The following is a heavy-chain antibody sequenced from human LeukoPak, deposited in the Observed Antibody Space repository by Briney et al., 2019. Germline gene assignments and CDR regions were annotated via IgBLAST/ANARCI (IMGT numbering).Heavy chain of an antibody. V-gene: IGHV4-59*08. CDR1: GFTFSDYY. J-gene: IGHJ4*02. D-gene: IGHD2/OR15-2a*01. CDR3: AGHHPRNTVDF. CDR2: ISDIGSI. Sequence: KSGGSLRLSCAASGFTFSDYYMSWIRQPPGKGLEWIAYISDIGSINYDPSLKSRVTISLDTSKNQFSLKLSPVTAADTAVYYCAGHHPRNTVDFWGQGTLVTVSS.